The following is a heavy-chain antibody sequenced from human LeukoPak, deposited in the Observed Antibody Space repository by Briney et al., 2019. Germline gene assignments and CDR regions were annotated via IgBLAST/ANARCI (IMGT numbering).Heavy chain of an antibody. V-gene: IGHV3-30*04. CDR1: GFTFSNHA. CDR3: ARVDDLDAFDM. D-gene: IGHD2-2*03. CDR2: ISDDGSSK. Sequence: PGGSLRLSCVTSGFTFSNHAMHWVRQGPGKGLEWVAVISDDGSSKFYADSVKGRFTIFRDNSKNTLFLQINSLRPEDTAVYYCARVDDLDAFDMWGQGILVTVSS. J-gene: IGHJ3*02.